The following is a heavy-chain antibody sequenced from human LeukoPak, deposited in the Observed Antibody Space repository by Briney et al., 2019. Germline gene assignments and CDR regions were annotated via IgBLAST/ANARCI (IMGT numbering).Heavy chain of an antibody. J-gene: IGHJ4*02. CDR3: ARSGGTTTMIVVAEFDY. D-gene: IGHD3-22*01. CDR2: IYYSGST. CDR1: GGSISSGGYS. Sequence: SQTLSLTCAVSGGSISSGGYSWSWIRQPPGKGLEWIGSIYYSGSTYYNPSLKSRVTISVDTSKNQFSLKLSSVTAADTAVYYCARSGGTTTMIVVAEFDYWGQGTLVTVSS. V-gene: IGHV4-30-2*03.